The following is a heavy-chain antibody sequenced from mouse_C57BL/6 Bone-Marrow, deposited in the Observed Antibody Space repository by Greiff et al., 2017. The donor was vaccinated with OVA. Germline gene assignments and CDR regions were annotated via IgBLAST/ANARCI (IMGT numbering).Heavy chain of an antibody. D-gene: IGHD1-1*01. CDR3: ARPHYYGSSFYYAMDY. V-gene: IGHV1-50*01. CDR1: GYTFTSYW. J-gene: IGHJ4*01. Sequence: QVQLQQSGAELVKPGASVKLSCKASGYTFTSYWMQWVKQRPGQGLEWIGEIDPSDSYTNYNQKFKGKATLTVDTSSSTAYMQLSSLTSEDSAVYYCARPHYYGSSFYYAMDYWGQGTSVTVSS. CDR2: IDPSDSYT.